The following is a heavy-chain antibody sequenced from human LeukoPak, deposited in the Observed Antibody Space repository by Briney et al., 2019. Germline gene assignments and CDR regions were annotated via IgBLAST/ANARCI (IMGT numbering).Heavy chain of an antibody. CDR2: IFPSGGEI. V-gene: IGHV3-23*01. Sequence: GGSLRLSCAASGFTFSTFAMIWVRQPPGKGLEWVSSIFPSGGEIHYADSVRGRFTISRDNSKSTLSLQMNSLRAEDTAVYYCARVMWMGWYFDSWGQGTLVTVSS. CDR1: GFTFSTFA. D-gene: IGHD5-12*01. J-gene: IGHJ4*02. CDR3: ARVMWMGWYFDS.